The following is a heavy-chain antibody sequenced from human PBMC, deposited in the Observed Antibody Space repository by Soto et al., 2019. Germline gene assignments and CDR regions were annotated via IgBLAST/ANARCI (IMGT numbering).Heavy chain of an antibody. V-gene: IGHV4-34*01. Sequence: TSETLSLTCAVYGGSFSGYYWSWIRQPPGKGLEWIGEINHSGSTNYNPSLKSRVTISVDTSKNQFSLKLSSVTAADTAVYYCARGLRGYDFWSGSPFDYWGQGTLVTVSS. CDR2: INHSGST. J-gene: IGHJ4*02. D-gene: IGHD3-3*01. CDR3: ARGLRGYDFWSGSPFDY. CDR1: GGSFSGYY.